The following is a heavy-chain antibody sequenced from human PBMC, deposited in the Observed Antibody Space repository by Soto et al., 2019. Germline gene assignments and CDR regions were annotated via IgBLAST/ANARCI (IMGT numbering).Heavy chain of an antibody. J-gene: IGHJ4*02. CDR1: GDSVSGRSYY. V-gene: IGHV4-61*01. Sequence: PSETLSLTCTVSGDSVSGRSYYWSWIRQPPGKALEWIGYIFYNGSTNYNSSLKSLVTLSVDTSKTQFSLKLRSVTGADTAVYYCARDIRGYSRALDYWGPGTLVAVSS. D-gene: IGHD5-18*01. CDR2: IFYNGST. CDR3: ARDIRGYSRALDY.